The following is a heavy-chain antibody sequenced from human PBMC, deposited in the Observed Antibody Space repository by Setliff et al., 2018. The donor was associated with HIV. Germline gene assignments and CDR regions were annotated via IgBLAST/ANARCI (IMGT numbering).Heavy chain of an antibody. CDR3: ARDHGIAASVHDAFDL. J-gene: IGHJ3*01. CDR1: GGTFSSYA. D-gene: IGHD6-13*01. CDR2: IIPFFGTA. V-gene: IGHV1-69*06. Sequence: ASVKVSCKASGGTFSSYAISWVRQAPGQGLEWMGGIIPFFGTANYAQKFQGRVTITADKSTSTAYMELSSLRSEDTAVYYCARDHGIAASVHDAFDLWGQGTMVTVSS.